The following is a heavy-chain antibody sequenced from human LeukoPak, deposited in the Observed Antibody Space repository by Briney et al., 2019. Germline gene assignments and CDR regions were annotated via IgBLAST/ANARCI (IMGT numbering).Heavy chain of an antibody. D-gene: IGHD5-24*01. CDR3: ARDLMDGYLENWFDP. V-gene: IGHV3-30-3*01. CDR1: GFTFSSYA. Sequence: GGSLRLSCAASGFTFSSYAMHWVRQAPGKGLEWVALISYDGSNKYYADSVKGRFTISRDNSKNTLYLQMNSLRAEDTAVYYCARDLMDGYLENWFDPWGQGTLVTVSS. CDR2: ISYDGSNK. J-gene: IGHJ5*02.